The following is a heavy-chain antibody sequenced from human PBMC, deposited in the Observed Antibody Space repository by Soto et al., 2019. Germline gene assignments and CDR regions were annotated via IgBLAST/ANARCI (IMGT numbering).Heavy chain of an antibody. CDR3: ARLYGSGSYFGDDY. CDR2: IYYSGST. D-gene: IGHD3-10*01. Sequence: PSETLSLTCTVSGGSVSSGSYYWSWIRQPPGKGLEWIGYIYYSGSTNYNPSLKSRVTISVDTSKNQFSLKLSSVTAADTAVYYCARLYGSGSYFGDDYWGQGTLVTVSS. CDR1: GGSVSSGSYY. V-gene: IGHV4-61*01. J-gene: IGHJ4*02.